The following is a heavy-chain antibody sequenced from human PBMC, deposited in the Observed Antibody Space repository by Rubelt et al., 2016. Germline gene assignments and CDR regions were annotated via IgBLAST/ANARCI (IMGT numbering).Heavy chain of an antibody. D-gene: IGHD2-2*01. CDR1: GGSFSGYY. J-gene: IGHJ6*02. CDR3: ARVIGRVVPAAISVSYGMDG. V-gene: IGHV4-34*01. CDR2: INHSGST. Sequence: QVQLQQWGAGLLKPSETLSLTCAVYGGSFSGYYWSWIRQPPGKGLEWIGEINHSGSTNYNPSLKVRVTISVDTVENHFSLKLSSVTAADTAVYYCARVIGRVVPAAISVSYGMDGWGQGTTVTVSS.